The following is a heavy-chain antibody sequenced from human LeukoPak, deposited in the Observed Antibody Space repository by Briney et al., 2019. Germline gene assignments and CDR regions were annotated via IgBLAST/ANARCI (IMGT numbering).Heavy chain of an antibody. CDR1: GDSASSNSAA. Sequence: SQTLSLTCALSGDSASSNSAAWNWIRQSPSRGLEWLGRTYYRSKWYNDYAVSVKSRITINPGTSKNQFSLQLNSVTPEDTAVYYCAREASSGWPRYSYGMDVWGQGTTVTVSS. D-gene: IGHD6-19*01. V-gene: IGHV6-1*01. CDR2: TYYRSKWYN. CDR3: AREASSGWPRYSYGMDV. J-gene: IGHJ6*02.